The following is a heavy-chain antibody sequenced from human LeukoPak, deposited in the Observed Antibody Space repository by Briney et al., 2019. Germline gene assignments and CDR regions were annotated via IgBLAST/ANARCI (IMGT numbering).Heavy chain of an antibody. D-gene: IGHD4-23*01. CDR3: ARDYGGSSGWFDP. CDR1: GYTFTSYD. J-gene: IGHJ5*02. CDR2: MSPNSDNT. Sequence: SVKVSCEASGYTFTSYDINWVRQATGQGLEWMGWMSPNSDNTGYAQKFQGRVTFTRDTSISTAYMELRSLTSEDTAVYYCARDYGGSSGWFDPWGQGTLVTVSS. V-gene: IGHV1-8*01.